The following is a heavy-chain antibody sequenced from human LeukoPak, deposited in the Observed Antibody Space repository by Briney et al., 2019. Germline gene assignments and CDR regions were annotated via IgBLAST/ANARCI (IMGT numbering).Heavy chain of an antibody. CDR3: AGSLEWLPH. J-gene: IGHJ4*02. D-gene: IGHD3-3*01. Sequence: ASVKVSCKASGYTFTSYGISWVRQAPGQGLEWMGWINPNSGGTNYAQKFQGRVTMTRDTSISTAYMELSRLRSDDTAVYYCAGSLEWLPHWGQGTLVTVSS. CDR1: GYTFTSYG. CDR2: INPNSGGT. V-gene: IGHV1-2*02.